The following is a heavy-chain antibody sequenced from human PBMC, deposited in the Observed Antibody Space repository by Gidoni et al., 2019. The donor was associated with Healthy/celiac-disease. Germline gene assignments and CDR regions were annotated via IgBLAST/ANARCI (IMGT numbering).Heavy chain of an antibody. D-gene: IGHD3-22*01. J-gene: IGHJ4*02. Sequence: QVQLVQSGAEVKKPGASVKVSCKASGYTFTSYDINWVRPDTGQGLEWMGWMNPNSGNTGYAQKFQGRVTMTRNTSISTAYMELSSLRSEDTAVYYCARGVRRYYYDSSGRSTSRYYFDYWGQGTLVTVSS. CDR2: MNPNSGNT. CDR1: GYTFTSYD. CDR3: ARGVRRYYYDSSGRSTSRYYFDY. V-gene: IGHV1-8*01.